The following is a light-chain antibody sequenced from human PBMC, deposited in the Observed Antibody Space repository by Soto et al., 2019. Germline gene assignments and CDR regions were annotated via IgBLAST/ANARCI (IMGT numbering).Light chain of an antibody. Sequence: ETMMTQSPDTLSVSLGERATLSCRASQSLRSSLAWYQQKPGQAPRLLIYDASNRATGVPTRFSGSGSGTDFTLTISRLEPEDFAVYYCQQYNQWPITFGQGTRLEIK. CDR1: QSLRSS. V-gene: IGKV3D-15*01. CDR3: QQYNQWPIT. J-gene: IGKJ5*01. CDR2: DAS.